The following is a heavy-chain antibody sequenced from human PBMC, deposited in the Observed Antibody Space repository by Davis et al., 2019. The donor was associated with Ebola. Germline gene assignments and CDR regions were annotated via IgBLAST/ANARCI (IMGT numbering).Heavy chain of an antibody. CDR3: AKQRGYYYYYMDV. J-gene: IGHJ6*03. V-gene: IGHV1-69*13. CDR1: GGTFSSHA. D-gene: IGHD5-18*01. Sequence: SVKVSCKASGGTFSSHAISWVRQAPGQGLEWMGGIIPIFGTANYAQKFQGRVTITADESTSTAYMELSSLRSEDTAVYYCAKQRGYYYYYMDVWGKGTTVTVSS. CDR2: IIPIFGTA.